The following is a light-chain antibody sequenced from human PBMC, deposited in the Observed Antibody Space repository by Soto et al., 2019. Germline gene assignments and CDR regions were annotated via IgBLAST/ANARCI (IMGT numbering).Light chain of an antibody. J-gene: IGKJ1*01. CDR2: KAS. V-gene: IGKV1-5*03. CDR3: QQFNSYSTWT. Sequence: DIQMTQSPSTLSAAEGDRVTITCRASQSISSWLAWYQQKPGKAPKLLIYKASNLESGVPSRFSGSGSGTEFTLTISSLQADDFATYYCQQFNSYSTWTFGQGTKVEIK. CDR1: QSISSW.